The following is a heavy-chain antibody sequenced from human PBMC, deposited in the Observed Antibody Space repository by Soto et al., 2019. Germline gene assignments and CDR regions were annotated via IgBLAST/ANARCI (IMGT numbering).Heavy chain of an antibody. CDR3: ASRPNIVATAYLTFDY. Sequence: PSETLSLTCAVYGGSFSGYYWSWIRQPPGKGLEWIGEINHSGSTNYNPSLKSRVTISVDTSKNQFSLKLSSVTAADTAVYYCASRPNIVATAYLTFDYWGQGTLVTVYS. CDR1: GGSFSGYY. V-gene: IGHV4-34*01. CDR2: INHSGST. J-gene: IGHJ4*02. D-gene: IGHD5-12*01.